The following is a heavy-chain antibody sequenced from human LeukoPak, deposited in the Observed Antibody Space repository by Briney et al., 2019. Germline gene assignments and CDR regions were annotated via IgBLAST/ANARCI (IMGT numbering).Heavy chain of an antibody. J-gene: IGHJ5*02. V-gene: IGHV5-51*01. Sequence: GESLKIPCKASGYSFTTYWIAWVRQMPGKGLEWMGIINPDDSDTRYSPSFQGQVTISADKSIHTAYLQWNTLKASDTAIYYCARTVFNWFDPWGQGTLVTVSS. D-gene: IGHD4-17*01. CDR3: ARTVFNWFDP. CDR2: INPDDSDT. CDR1: GYSFTTYW.